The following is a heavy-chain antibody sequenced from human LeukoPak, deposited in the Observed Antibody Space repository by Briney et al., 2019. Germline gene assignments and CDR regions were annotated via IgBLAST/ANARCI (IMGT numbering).Heavy chain of an antibody. CDR2: IYSSGST. D-gene: IGHD3-10*01. J-gene: IGHJ6*02. Sequence: GGSLRLSCAASGFTVSSNYMSWVRQAPGKGLEWVSVIYSSGSTYYADSVKGRFTLSRDNSKNTLYLQMDSLRAEDTAVYYCARVGRGLYGMDVWGQGTTVTVSS. CDR1: GFTVSSNY. CDR3: ARVGRGLYGMDV. V-gene: IGHV3-53*01.